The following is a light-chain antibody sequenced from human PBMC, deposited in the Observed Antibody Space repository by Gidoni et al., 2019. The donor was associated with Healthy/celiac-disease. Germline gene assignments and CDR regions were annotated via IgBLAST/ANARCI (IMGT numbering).Light chain of an antibody. V-gene: IGKV3-20*01. CDR2: GAS. CDR1: QSVSSSY. J-gene: IGKJ2*01. CDR3: KQYGSSLYT. Sequence: IVLTHSPGTLSLSPGERATLSCRASQSVSSSYLAWYQQKPGQAPRLLIYGASSRATGIPDRFSGSGSGTDFTLTISRLEPEDFAVYYCKQYGSSLYTFGQGTKLEIK.